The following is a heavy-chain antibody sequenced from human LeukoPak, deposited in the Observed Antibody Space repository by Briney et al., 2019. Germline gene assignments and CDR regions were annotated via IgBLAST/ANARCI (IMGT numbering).Heavy chain of an antibody. V-gene: IGHV4-59*01. Sequence: SETLSLTCTVSGGSISSYYWSWIRQPPGKGLEWIGYIYYSGSTNYNPSLKSRVTISVDTSKNQFSLKLSSVTAADTAVYYCARESRVGATIFDYWGQGTLVTVSS. CDR2: IYYSGST. D-gene: IGHD1-26*01. CDR1: GGSISSYY. CDR3: ARESRVGATIFDY. J-gene: IGHJ4*02.